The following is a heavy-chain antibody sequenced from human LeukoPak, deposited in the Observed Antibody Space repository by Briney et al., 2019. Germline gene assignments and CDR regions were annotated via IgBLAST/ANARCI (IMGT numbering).Heavy chain of an antibody. D-gene: IGHD6-13*01. CDR1: GFTFSSYE. V-gene: IGHV3-48*03. J-gene: IGHJ5*02. CDR2: ISSSGSTI. Sequence: GGSLRLSCAAPGFTFSSYEMNWVRQAPGKGLEWVSYISSSGSTIYYADSVKGRFTISRDNAKNSLYLQMNSLRAEDTAVYYCARVYSSSWYRVDPWGQGTLVTVSS. CDR3: ARVYSSSWYRVDP.